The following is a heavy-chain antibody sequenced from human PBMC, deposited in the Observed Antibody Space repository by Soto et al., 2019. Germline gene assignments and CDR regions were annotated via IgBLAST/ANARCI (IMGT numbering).Heavy chain of an antibody. J-gene: IGHJ4*02. V-gene: IGHV3-74*01. CDR2: INPDGSAT. CDR1: GFTFSGYL. D-gene: IGHD5-18*01. Sequence: PGGSLRLSCAASGFTFSGYLMHWVRQAPGKGLVWVSRINPDGSATNYADSVKGRFTISRDNAKNTLYLQMNSLRAEDTAVFYCGRGGSDSPMAPGYWGQGTLVTVSS. CDR3: GRGGSDSPMAPGY.